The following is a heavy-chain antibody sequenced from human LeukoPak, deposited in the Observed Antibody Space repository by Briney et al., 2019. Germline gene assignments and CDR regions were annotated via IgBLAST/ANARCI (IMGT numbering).Heavy chain of an antibody. D-gene: IGHD3-22*01. J-gene: IGHJ6*02. CDR3: ARFNGEGYYSSPYYYYGMDV. Sequence: GGSLRLSCAASGLTFSNHDMHWVRQAPGKGLEWVAFIRLDGSIAYYADSVKGRFTISRDNSKNTLYLQINSLRAEDTAVYYCARFNGEGYYSSPYYYYGMDVWGQGTTVTVSS. V-gene: IGHV3-30*02. CDR2: IRLDGSIA. CDR1: GLTFSNHD.